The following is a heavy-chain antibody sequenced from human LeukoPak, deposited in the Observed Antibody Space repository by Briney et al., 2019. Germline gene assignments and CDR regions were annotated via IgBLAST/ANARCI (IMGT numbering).Heavy chain of an antibody. J-gene: IGHJ4*02. CDR1: GGSISSNNYF. Sequence: PSETLSLTCTVSGGSISSNNYFWGWIRQPPGKGLEWIGSLSYSGSTYYNPSLKSRVTISGDTSKNQFSLKLTSVTATDTAVYYCARHVGRFLEWLFYTTFDYWGQGTLVTVSS. CDR2: LSYSGST. V-gene: IGHV4-39*01. CDR3: ARHVGRFLEWLFYTTFDY. D-gene: IGHD3-3*01.